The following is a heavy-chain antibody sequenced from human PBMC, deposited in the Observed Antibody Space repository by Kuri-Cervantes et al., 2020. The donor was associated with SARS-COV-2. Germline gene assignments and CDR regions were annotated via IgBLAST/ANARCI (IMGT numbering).Heavy chain of an antibody. Sequence: SCTVSGVSIIGDSYYWTWIRQPAGKGLEWIGDIYRSGPTTYNPSLRSRLTISVDTSKNQFSLKLSSVTAADTAVYYCARQAVTTALDYWGQGTLVTVSS. CDR2: IYRSGPT. CDR3: ARQAVTTALDY. J-gene: IGHJ4*02. CDR1: GVSIIGDSYY. D-gene: IGHD4-17*01. V-gene: IGHV4-61*09.